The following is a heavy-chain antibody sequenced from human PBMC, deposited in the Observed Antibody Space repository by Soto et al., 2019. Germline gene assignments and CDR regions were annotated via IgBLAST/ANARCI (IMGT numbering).Heavy chain of an antibody. J-gene: IGHJ3*02. CDR2: IYYSGST. D-gene: IGHD2-15*01. Sequence: SETLSLTCTVSGGSISSGGYYWSWIRQHPWKGLEWIGYIYYSGSTYYNPSLKSRVTISVDTSKNQFSLKLSSVTAADTAVYYCARDCSGGSCYGHDAFDIWGQGXMVTVSS. CDR1: GGSISSGGYY. CDR3: ARDCSGGSCYGHDAFDI. V-gene: IGHV4-31*03.